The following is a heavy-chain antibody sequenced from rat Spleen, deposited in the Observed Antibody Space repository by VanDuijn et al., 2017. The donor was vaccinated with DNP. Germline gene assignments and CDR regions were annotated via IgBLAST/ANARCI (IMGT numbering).Heavy chain of an antibody. J-gene: IGHJ4*01. Sequence: EVQLVESGGGLVQPGGSLKLSCVASGFTFSSYWMYWIRQAPGKGLEWVASINTDGGSTYYPDSVKGRFTISRDNAENTVYLQMNSLRSEDTATYYCANYYDGYYHAMDAWGQGTSVTVSS. CDR1: GFTFSSYW. CDR3: ANYYDGYYHAMDA. V-gene: IGHV5-58*01. D-gene: IGHD1-12*03. CDR2: INTDGGST.